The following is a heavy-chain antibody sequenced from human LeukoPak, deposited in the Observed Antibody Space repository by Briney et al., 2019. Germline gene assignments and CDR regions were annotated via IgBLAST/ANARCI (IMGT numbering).Heavy chain of an antibody. V-gene: IGHV1-24*01. J-gene: IGHJ4*02. CDR2: FDPEDGET. Sequence: VASVKVSCTVSGYTLTELSMHWVRQAPGKGLEWMGGFDPEDGETIYAQKFQGRVTMTEDKSTSTAYMELSSLRSEDTAVYYCARGAVAGWVPWFDWGQGTLVTVSS. CDR3: ARGAVAGWVPWFD. D-gene: IGHD6-19*01. CDR1: GYTLTELS.